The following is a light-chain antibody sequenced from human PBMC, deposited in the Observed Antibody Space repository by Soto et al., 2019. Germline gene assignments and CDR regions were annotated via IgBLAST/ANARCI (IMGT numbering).Light chain of an antibody. J-gene: IGKJ4*01. CDR1: QCVSSSY. CDR3: QQYGSSPPLT. Sequence: EIVLTQSPRTLSLWPGERATLACRASQCVSSSYLAWYQQKPGQAPRLLIYGASSRATGIPDRFSGSGSGTDFTLPISSLEPEDFAVYYCQQYGSSPPLTFGGGTKVDIK. CDR2: GAS. V-gene: IGKV3-20*01.